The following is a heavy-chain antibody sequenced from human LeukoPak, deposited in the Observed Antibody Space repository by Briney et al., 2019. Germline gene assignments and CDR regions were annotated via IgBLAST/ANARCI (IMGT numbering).Heavy chain of an antibody. Sequence: GGSLRLSCAPSGFTFSDHYMDWVRQAPGKGLEWVGRSGNKASSYTTQYAASVKGRFTISRDDSRNSLYLQMNSLKTEDTAVYYCATYDYWGQGTLVTVSS. V-gene: IGHV3-72*01. CDR3: ATYDY. CDR1: GFTFSDHY. J-gene: IGHJ4*02. CDR2: SGNKASSYTT.